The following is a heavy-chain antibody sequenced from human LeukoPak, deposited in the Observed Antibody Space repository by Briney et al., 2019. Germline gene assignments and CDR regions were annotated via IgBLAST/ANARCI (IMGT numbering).Heavy chain of an antibody. CDR1: GFTFSSYG. Sequence: GGSLRLSCAASGFTFSSYGIHWVRQAPVKGLEWVAFIRYDGSDKYFADIVKGRFTISRDNSKDTVYLQMNSLRVEDTAIYYCARDPLTGSYGVNWLDPWGQGTLVTVSS. CDR3: ARDPLTGSYGVNWLDP. D-gene: IGHD1-26*01. J-gene: IGHJ5*02. CDR2: IRYDGSDK. V-gene: IGHV3-30*02.